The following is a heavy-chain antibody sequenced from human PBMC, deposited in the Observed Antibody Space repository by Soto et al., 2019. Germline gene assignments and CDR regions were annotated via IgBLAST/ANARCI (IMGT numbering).Heavy chain of an antibody. CDR3: ARDLDGSGSYYTDY. V-gene: IGHV1-18*01. CDR2: ISRHNGNT. J-gene: IGHJ4*02. D-gene: IGHD3-10*01. CDR1: GYVFIGYG. Sequence: GASVKVSCKASGYVFIGYGISWVRQAPGQGLEWMGWISRHNGNTNYAQKFQGRVTMTTDASTSTAYMELRSLRSDDTAVYYCARDLDGSGSYYTDYWGQGTLVTSPQ.